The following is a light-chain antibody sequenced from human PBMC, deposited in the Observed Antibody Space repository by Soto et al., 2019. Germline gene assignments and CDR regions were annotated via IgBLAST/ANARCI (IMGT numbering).Light chain of an antibody. CDR1: QSVSSN. CDR2: GAS. J-gene: IGKJ1*01. V-gene: IGKV3-15*01. Sequence: EIVMTQSPATLSVSPWERATLSCRASQSVSSNLAWYQQKPGQAPRLLIYGASTRATGIPARFSGSGSGTEFTLTISSLQSEDFAVYYCQQYDNSPITFGQGTKVDIK. CDR3: QQYDNSPIT.